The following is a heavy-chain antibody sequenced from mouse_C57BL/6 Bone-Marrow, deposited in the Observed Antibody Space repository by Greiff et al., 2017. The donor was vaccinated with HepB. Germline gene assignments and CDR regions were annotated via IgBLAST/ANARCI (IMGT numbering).Heavy chain of an antibody. Sequence: VQLQESGAELVKPGASVKMSCKASGYTFTTYPIEWMKQNHGKSLEWIGNFHPYNDDTKYNEKFKGKATLTVEKSSSTVYLELSRLTSDDSAVYYCARRVYGNYDWYFDVWGTGTTVTVSS. CDR1: GYTFTTYP. CDR2: FHPYNDDT. CDR3: ARRVYGNYDWYFDV. J-gene: IGHJ1*03. V-gene: IGHV1-47*01. D-gene: IGHD2-1*01.